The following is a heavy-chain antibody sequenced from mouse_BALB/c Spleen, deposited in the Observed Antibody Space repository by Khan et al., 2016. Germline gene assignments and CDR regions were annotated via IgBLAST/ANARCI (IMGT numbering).Heavy chain of an antibody. V-gene: IGHV3-2*02. D-gene: IGHD1-1*02. CDR1: GYSITSDYA. CDR3: AREDYSWFSY. J-gene: IGHJ3*01. Sequence: EVQLQESGPGLVKPSQSLSLTCTVTGYSITSDYAWNWIRQFPGNKLEWMGYINYSGDTHYNPSLKSRISITRDTSKNHFFLHLTSVTAEDTAIYYCAREDYSWFSYWGQGTLVTVSA. CDR2: INYSGDT.